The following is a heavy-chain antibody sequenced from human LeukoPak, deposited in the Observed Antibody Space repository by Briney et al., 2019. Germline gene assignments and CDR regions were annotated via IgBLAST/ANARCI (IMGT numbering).Heavy chain of an antibody. CDR1: GFTFSSYA. CDR2: ISGSGGST. V-gene: IGHV3-23*01. J-gene: IGHJ4*02. CDR3: AKDLYSNYGPADY. Sequence: GGSLRLSCAASGFTFSSYAMSWVRQAPGKGLEWVSAISGSGGSTYYAGSVKGRFTISRDNSKNTLYLQMNSLRAEDTAVYYCAKDLYSNYGPADYWGQGNLVTVSS. D-gene: IGHD4-11*01.